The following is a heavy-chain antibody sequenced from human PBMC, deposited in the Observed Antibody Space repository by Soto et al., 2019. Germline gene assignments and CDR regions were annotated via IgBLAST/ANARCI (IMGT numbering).Heavy chain of an antibody. CDR2: IYYSGST. V-gene: IGHV4-59*01. CDR3: ARRYGGNFDY. D-gene: IGHD1-26*01. CDR1: GGSISSYY. Sequence: PSETLSLTCTVSGGSISSYYWSWIRQPPGKGLEWIGYIYYSGSTNYNPSLKSRVTISVDTSKNQFSLKLTSVTAADTAVYYCARRYGGNFDYWGPGTLVTVSS. J-gene: IGHJ4*02.